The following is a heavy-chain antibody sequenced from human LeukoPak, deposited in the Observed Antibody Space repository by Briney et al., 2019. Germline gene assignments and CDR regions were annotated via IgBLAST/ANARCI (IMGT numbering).Heavy chain of an antibody. V-gene: IGHV4-34*01. CDR3: ARGGVAGPYYYYYMDV. Sequence: SETLSLTCAVYGGSFSGYYWSWIRQPPGKGLEWIGGINHSGSTNYNPSLKSRVTISVDTSKNQFSLKLSSVTAADTAVYYCARGGVAGPYYYYYMDVWGKGTTVTVSS. D-gene: IGHD6-19*01. CDR2: INHSGST. CDR1: GGSFSGYY. J-gene: IGHJ6*03.